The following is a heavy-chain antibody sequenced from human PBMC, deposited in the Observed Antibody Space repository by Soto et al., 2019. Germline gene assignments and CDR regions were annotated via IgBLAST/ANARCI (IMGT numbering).Heavy chain of an antibody. CDR3: ARGVIYYHYYMDV. CDR2: IYSGGHT. Sequence: EVQLVESGGGLVQPGGSLRLSCAASGFTVSSNYMNWVRQAPGKGLEWVSVIYSGGHTYYADSVKGRFTISRDNSKNTLYLQMNSLRAEDTAVSYCARGVIYYHYYMDVWGKGTTVTVSS. V-gene: IGHV3-66*01. J-gene: IGHJ6*03. CDR1: GFTVSSNY.